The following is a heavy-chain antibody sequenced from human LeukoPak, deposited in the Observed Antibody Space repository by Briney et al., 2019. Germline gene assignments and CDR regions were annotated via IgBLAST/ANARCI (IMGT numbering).Heavy chain of an antibody. CDR3: ARLLYGSGWYYFDY. CDR1: GGTFSSYA. J-gene: IGHJ4*02. Sequence: SVKVSCKASGGTFSSYAISWVRQAPGQGLEWMGGIIPIFGTANYAQKFQGRVTITADESTSTAYMELSSLKAEDTAVYYCARLLYGSGWYYFDYWGQGTLVTVSS. CDR2: IIPIFGTA. V-gene: IGHV1-69*13. D-gene: IGHD6-19*01.